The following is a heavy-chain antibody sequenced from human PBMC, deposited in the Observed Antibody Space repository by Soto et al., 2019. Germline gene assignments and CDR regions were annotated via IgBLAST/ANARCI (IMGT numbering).Heavy chain of an antibody. CDR3: GRLHEGYSSTWIDS. J-gene: IGHJ4*02. CDR2: VNYIGST. CDR1: GGSMSNYY. V-gene: IGHV4-59*08. D-gene: IGHD6-13*01. Sequence: SETLSLTCSVSGGSMSNYYWTWIRQPPGKGLEWIGYVNYIGSTRYNPSLNSRVTISVDTSKTQFSLRMNSVTAADTAVYYCGRLHEGYSSTWIDSLGQGTLVTVS.